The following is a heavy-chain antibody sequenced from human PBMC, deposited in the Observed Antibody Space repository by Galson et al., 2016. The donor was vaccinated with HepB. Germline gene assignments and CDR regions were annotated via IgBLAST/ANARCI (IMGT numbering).Heavy chain of an antibody. CDR2: ISAYNGDT. CDR3: ARRIYHDTSGPYWEDAFDI. CDR1: GYTFPSHG. Sequence: SVKVSCKASGYTFPSHGISWVRQAPGQGLEWMAWISAYNGDTKYAQKFQGRVTMTTDTSTTTAYLELRSLRSDDTAVYYCARRIYHDTSGPYWEDAFDIWGQGTMVTVTS. D-gene: IGHD3-22*01. J-gene: IGHJ3*02. V-gene: IGHV1-18*01.